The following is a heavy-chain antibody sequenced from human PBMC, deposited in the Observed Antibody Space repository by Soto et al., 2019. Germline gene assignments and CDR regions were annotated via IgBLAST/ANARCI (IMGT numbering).Heavy chain of an antibody. CDR1: GFSFSSYA. J-gene: IGHJ2*01. V-gene: IGHV3-23*01. CDR2: ISGSGGST. CDR3: AKDIYGTVTTFSWYFDL. D-gene: IGHD4-17*01. Sequence: PGXSRRLSCAASGFSFSSYAMNWVRQAPVRRLECVSTISGSGGSTYHADSVKGRFTISRDNSKNTLYLQMNSLRAEDTAVYYCAKDIYGTVTTFSWYFDLWGRGTLVTVSS.